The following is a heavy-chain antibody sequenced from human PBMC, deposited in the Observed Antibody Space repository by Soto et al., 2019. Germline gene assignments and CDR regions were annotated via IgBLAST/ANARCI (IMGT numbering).Heavy chain of an antibody. V-gene: IGHV3-13*01. CDR1: GFSFSSYD. CDR2: IGADGDT. Sequence: EVQLVESGGGLVQTGGSLRLSCEGSGFSFSSYDMHWVRQAAGKRLEWVAAIGADGDTYYSDSVKGRLTISRENTKNSLYLQMNSLRTGDTSVYHCAKARLYYFYGMDVGGQGTMVTVSS. J-gene: IGHJ6*02. CDR3: AKARLYYFYGMDV.